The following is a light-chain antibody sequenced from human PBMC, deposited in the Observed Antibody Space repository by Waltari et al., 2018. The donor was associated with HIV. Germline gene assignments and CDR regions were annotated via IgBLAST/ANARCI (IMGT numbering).Light chain of an antibody. CDR1: SSDVGRFNY. CDR3: TSYTTSSTWV. V-gene: IGLV2-14*01. CDR2: EVT. Sequence: QSALTQPASVSGSPGQSITISCTGTSSDVGRFNYVSWYQQHPGKPPKLLIYEVTNRPSGVSNRFSGSKSGNTASLTISGLQAEDEADYYCTSYTTSSTWVFGGGTKLTVL. J-gene: IGLJ3*02.